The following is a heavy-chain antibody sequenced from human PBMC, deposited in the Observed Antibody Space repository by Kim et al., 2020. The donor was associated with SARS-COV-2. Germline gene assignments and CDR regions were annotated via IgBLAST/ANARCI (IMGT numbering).Heavy chain of an antibody. Sequence: KSRVTISVDTSKNQLSLKLSSVTAADTAVYYCARHFDVVVVPAAMGGFDPWGQGTLVTVSS. CDR3: ARHFDVVVVPAAMGGFDP. D-gene: IGHD2-2*01. J-gene: IGHJ5*02. V-gene: IGHV4-39*01.